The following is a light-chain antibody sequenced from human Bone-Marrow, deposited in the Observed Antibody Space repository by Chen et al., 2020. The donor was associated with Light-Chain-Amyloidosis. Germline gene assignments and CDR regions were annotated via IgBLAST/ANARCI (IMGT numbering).Light chain of an antibody. Sequence: EIVLTQSPCTLSLSPGEGANLSCRASQTISSNYLTWYQQKFGQAPRLLIYGSSSRAAGIPDRFTGSGSGTDFTFTITRLEPEDLAMYYCQQYGTSPCTFGGVTKVEIK. CDR1: QTISSNY. CDR2: GSS. V-gene: IGKV3-20*01. J-gene: IGKJ4*01. CDR3: QQYGTSPCT.